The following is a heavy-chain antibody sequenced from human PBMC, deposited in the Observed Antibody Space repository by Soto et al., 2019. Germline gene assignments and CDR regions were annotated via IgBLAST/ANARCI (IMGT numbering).Heavy chain of an antibody. D-gene: IGHD1-20*01. Sequence: PGGSLRLSCAASGFTFSSYGMHWVRQAPGKGLEWVAVIWYDGSNKYYADSVKGRFTISRDNSKNTLYLQMNSLRAEDTAVFYCAGEKRYNWNRRGMDVWGQGTTVTAP. J-gene: IGHJ6*02. CDR3: AGEKRYNWNRRGMDV. CDR2: IWYDGSNK. CDR1: GFTFSSYG. V-gene: IGHV3-33*01.